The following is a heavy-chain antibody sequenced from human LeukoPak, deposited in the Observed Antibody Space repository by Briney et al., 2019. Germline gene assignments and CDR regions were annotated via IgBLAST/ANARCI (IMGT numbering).Heavy chain of an antibody. CDR2: INPNSGGT. V-gene: IGHV1-2*02. Sequence: ASVEVSCKASGYTFTGYYMHWVRQAPGQGLEWMGWINPNSGGTNYAQKLQGRVTMTTDTSTSTAYMELRSLRSDDTAVYYCARDSIVGATTFDYWGQGTLVTVSS. J-gene: IGHJ4*02. CDR1: GYTFTGYY. CDR3: ARDSIVGATTFDY. D-gene: IGHD1-26*01.